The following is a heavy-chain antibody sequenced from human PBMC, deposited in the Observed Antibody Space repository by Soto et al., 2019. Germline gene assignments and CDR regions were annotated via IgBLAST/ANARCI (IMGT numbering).Heavy chain of an antibody. D-gene: IGHD2-8*02. CDR3: ARDKITGLFDY. J-gene: IGHJ4*02. CDR2: INHSGST. CDR1: GGSFSGYY. Sequence: QVQLQQWGAGLLKPSETLSLTCAVYGGSFSGYYWTWIRQPPGTGLEWIGEINHSGSTNYNPSFKSRVTIPVDTSKNQFSLKLTSVTAANTAVYYCARDKITGLFDYWGQGTLVTVSS. V-gene: IGHV4-34*01.